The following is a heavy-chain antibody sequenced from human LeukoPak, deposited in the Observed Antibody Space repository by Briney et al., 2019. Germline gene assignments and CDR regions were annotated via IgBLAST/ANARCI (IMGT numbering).Heavy chain of an antibody. D-gene: IGHD3/OR15-3a*01. Sequence: GGSLRLSCAASGFTFSSYAMHWVRQAPGKGLEWVAVIPYDGSNKYYADSVKGRFTISRDNSKNTLYLQMNSLRAEDTAVYYCARDAALWTGGFDYWGQGTLVTVSS. V-gene: IGHV3-30-3*01. CDR2: IPYDGSNK. CDR3: ARDAALWTGGFDY. CDR1: GFTFSSYA. J-gene: IGHJ4*02.